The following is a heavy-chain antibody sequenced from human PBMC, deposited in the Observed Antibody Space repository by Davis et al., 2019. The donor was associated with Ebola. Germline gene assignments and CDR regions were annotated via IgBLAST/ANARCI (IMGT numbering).Heavy chain of an antibody. CDR2: ISSSGSTI. Sequence: GESLKISCAASGFTFSDYYMSWIRQAPGKGLEWVSYISSSGSTIYYADSVKGRFTISRDNAKNSLYLQMNSLRAEDTAVYYCARVPGVHFWSGYHYYYYGMDVWGQGTTVTVSS. CDR3: ARVPGVHFWSGYHYYYYGMDV. V-gene: IGHV3-11*01. J-gene: IGHJ6*02. D-gene: IGHD3-3*02. CDR1: GFTFSDYY.